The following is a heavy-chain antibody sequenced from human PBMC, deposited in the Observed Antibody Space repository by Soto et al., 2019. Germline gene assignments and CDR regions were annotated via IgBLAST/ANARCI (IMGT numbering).Heavy chain of an antibody. J-gene: IGHJ4*02. D-gene: IGHD6-19*01. V-gene: IGHV3-33*01. CDR3: ARASSSGWYAGDY. CDR1: GLTFNNYG. Sequence: QVQLVESGGGVVQPGKSLRLSCAASGLTFNNYGMHWVRQAPGKRLEWVAVIWFDGSNKYYGDSVRGRFAISRDNSKNTLSLQMNSLRAEDTAVYYCARASSSGWYAGDYWGQGSLVTVSS. CDR2: IWFDGSNK.